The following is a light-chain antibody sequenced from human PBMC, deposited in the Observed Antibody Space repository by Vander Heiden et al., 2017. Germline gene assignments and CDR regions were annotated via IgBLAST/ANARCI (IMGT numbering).Light chain of an antibody. CDR1: NSNIGSST. CDR3: ATWDVSLSNWV. CDR2: AND. J-gene: IGLJ3*02. Sequence: QSVLTQPPSASATPGQRVTVSCSGSNSNIGSSTVDWYQQFPGTAPRLLSYANDQRPSGVPDRFSGSKSGTAASLAISGLQSEDEADYYCATWDVSLSNWVFGGGTKLTVL. V-gene: IGLV1-44*01.